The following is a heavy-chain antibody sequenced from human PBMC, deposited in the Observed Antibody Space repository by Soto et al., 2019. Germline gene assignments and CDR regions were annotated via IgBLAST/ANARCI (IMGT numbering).Heavy chain of an antibody. CDR1: GGAINSYY. J-gene: IGHJ5*02. D-gene: IGHD2-2*01. Sequence: PSETLSLTCTVSGGAINSYYWTWIRQPAGKGLEWIGRIYSSGSTKYNPSLQSRVTMSLDTSKNQFSLRLTSVTAADTAVYYCARGQRFSDLFDPWGKGTLVTVSS. V-gene: IGHV4-4*07. CDR2: IYSSGST. CDR3: ARGQRFSDLFDP.